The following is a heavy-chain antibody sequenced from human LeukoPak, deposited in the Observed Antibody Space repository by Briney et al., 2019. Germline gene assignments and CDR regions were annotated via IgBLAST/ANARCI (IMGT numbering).Heavy chain of an antibody. CDR3: ARKSIFGVVIDFDY. J-gene: IGHJ4*02. V-gene: IGHV1-18*01. Sequence: APVKVSCKASGYTFTSYGISWVRQAPGQGLEWMGWISAYNGNTNYAQKLQGRVTMTTDTSTSTAYMELRSLRSDDTAVYYCARKSIFGVVIDFDYWGQGTLVTVSS. CDR2: ISAYNGNT. CDR1: GYTFTSYG. D-gene: IGHD3-3*01.